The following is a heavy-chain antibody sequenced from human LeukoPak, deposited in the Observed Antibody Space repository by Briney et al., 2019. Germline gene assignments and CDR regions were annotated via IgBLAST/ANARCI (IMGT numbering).Heavy chain of an antibody. Sequence: GGSLRLSCAASGFTFSDYSVNWVRQAPGRGLEWLSYIGLASGFTSYADSVKGRFTISSDTARNSLYLHLNSLRAEDTAVYFCARDHNWAFDSWGQGTLVTVSS. D-gene: IGHD1-20*01. CDR3: ARDHNWAFDS. CDR1: GFTFSDYS. V-gene: IGHV3-21*05. J-gene: IGHJ4*02. CDR2: IGLASGFT.